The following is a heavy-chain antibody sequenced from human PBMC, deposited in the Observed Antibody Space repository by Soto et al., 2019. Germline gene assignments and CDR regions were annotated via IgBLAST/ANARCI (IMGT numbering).Heavy chain of an antibody. CDR1: GGSFSGYY. Sequence: SETLSLTCAVYGGSFSGYYWSWIRQPPGKGLEWIGEINHSGSTNYNPSLKSRVTISVDTSKNQFSLNLSSVTAADTAVYYCAGGRGRQQLVMSYYYGMDIWGQGTTVTVSS. D-gene: IGHD6-13*01. J-gene: IGHJ6*02. CDR2: INHSGST. V-gene: IGHV4-34*01. CDR3: AGGRGRQQLVMSYYYGMDI.